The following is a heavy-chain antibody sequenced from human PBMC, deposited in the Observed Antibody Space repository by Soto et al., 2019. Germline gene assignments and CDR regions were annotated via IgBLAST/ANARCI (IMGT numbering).Heavy chain of an antibody. CDR3: AKTRGAMIYAISVYGMDV. Sequence: GGSLRLSCAASGFTFSSHGMHWVRQAPGKGLEWVAVIWYDGSNKYYADSVKGRFTISRDNSKSTLYLQINSLRAEDTAVYYCAKTRGAMIYAISVYGMDVWGQGTTVTVSS. V-gene: IGHV3-33*06. CDR1: GFTFSSHG. D-gene: IGHD2-8*01. J-gene: IGHJ6*02. CDR2: IWYDGSNK.